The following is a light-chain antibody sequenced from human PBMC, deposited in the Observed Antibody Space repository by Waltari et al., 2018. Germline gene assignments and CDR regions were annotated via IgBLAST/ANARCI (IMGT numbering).Light chain of an antibody. CDR2: DGS. CDR1: SXDVXSXNL. J-gene: IGLJ3*02. V-gene: IGLV2-23*01. Sequence: QSALTQPASVSGFPGQSITISCTGTSXDVXSXNLVSWYQQYPGKAPKLMIYDGSKRPSGVSNRLAGSKSCNTASLTISGLQAEDEADYYCCSYADSSTLXFGGGTKLTVL. CDR3: CSYADSSTLX.